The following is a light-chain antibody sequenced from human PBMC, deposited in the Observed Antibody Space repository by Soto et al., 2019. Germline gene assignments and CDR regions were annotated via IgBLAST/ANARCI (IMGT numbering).Light chain of an antibody. CDR2: NNL. CDR1: SSNFGAGYE. J-gene: IGLJ1*01. V-gene: IGLV1-40*01. CDR3: QSYDKRLTAYV. Sequence: QSALTQPPSVSGAPGQRVTTSCTGSSSNFGAGYEVHWYKQLPGTAPTLVIFNNLNRPSGVPERFSGSKSGTSASLVISGLQAEDEADYYCQSYDKRLTAYVFGTGTKVTVL.